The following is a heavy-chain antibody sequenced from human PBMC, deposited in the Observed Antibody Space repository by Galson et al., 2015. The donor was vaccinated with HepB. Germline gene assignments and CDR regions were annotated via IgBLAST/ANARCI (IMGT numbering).Heavy chain of an antibody. V-gene: IGHV3-21*01. CDR3: ARAPAMVRGVIHFDY. CDR1: GFTFSSYS. Sequence: SLRLSCAASGFTFSSYSMNWVRQAPGKGLEWVSSISSSSSYIYYADSVKGRFTISRDNAKNSLYLQMNSLRAEDTAVYYCARAPAMVRGVIHFDYWGQGTLVTVSS. J-gene: IGHJ4*02. D-gene: IGHD3-10*01. CDR2: ISSSSSYI.